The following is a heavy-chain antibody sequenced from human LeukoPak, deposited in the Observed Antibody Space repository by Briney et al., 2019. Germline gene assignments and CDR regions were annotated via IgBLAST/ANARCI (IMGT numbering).Heavy chain of an antibody. CDR3: TRDGGYYDSSGSFDY. CDR1: GFTFVDYA. CDR2: IRSKAFGGTT. V-gene: IGHV3-49*04. Sequence: PGGSLRLSCTASGFTFVDYAMSWVRQAPGKGLEWVGFIRSKAFGGTTEYAASVKGRFTISRDDSKSIAYLQMNSLKTEDTAVYYCTRDGGYYDSSGSFDYWGQGTLVTVSS. J-gene: IGHJ4*02. D-gene: IGHD3-22*01.